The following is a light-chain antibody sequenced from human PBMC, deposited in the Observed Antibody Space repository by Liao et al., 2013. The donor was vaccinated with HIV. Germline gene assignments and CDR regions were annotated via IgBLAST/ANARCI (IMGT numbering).Light chain of an antibody. V-gene: IGLV3-21*04. CDR1: NIGSKS. CDR2: HDS. Sequence: SYELTQPPSVSVAPGKTARITCGGNNIGSKSVHWYQQKPGQAPVLVIYHDSDRPSGIPERFSGSKSGNTATLSVSRVEAGDEADYYCQVWDSSADHPVFGGGTKLTVL. J-gene: IGLJ3*02. CDR3: QVWDSSADHPV.